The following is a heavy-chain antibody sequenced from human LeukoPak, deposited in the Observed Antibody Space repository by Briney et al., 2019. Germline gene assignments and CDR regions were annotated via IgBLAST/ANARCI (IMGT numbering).Heavy chain of an antibody. Sequence: HGESLKISCKGSGYSFTSYWIGWVRQMPGKGLEWMGIIYPGDSDTRYSPSFQGQVTISADKSISTAYLQWSSLKASDTAMYYCARMGSWDIAARRGGFDYWGQGTLVTVSS. D-gene: IGHD6-6*01. V-gene: IGHV5-51*01. J-gene: IGHJ4*02. CDR2: IYPGDSDT. CDR1: GYSFTSYW. CDR3: ARMGSWDIAARRGGFDY.